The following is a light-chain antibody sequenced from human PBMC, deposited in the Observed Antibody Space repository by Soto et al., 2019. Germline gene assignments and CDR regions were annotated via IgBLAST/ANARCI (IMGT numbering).Light chain of an antibody. Sequence: EIVLTQSPGTLSLSPGERATLSCRASQRVSSSYLAWYQQKPGQAPMLLIYGASSRATGIPDRFSGSGSGTDSTLTISRLEPEDFAVYYCQQYGSSPPYTFGQGNKLEIK. J-gene: IGKJ2*01. CDR2: GAS. CDR1: QRVSSSY. CDR3: QQYGSSPPYT. V-gene: IGKV3-20*01.